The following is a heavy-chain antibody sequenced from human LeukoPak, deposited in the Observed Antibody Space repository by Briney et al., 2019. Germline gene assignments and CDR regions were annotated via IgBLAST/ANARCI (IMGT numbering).Heavy chain of an antibody. V-gene: IGHV4-59*12. CDR1: GGSISSYY. D-gene: IGHD3-22*01. CDR3: ARNVRNYYDRFRFDY. CDR2: IYYSGST. J-gene: IGHJ4*02. Sequence: SETLSLTCTVSGGSISSYYRSWIRQPPGKGLEWIGYIYYSGSTNYNPSLKSRVTISVDTSKNQFALKLSSVTAADTAVYYCARNVRNYYDRFRFDYWAREPWSPSPQ.